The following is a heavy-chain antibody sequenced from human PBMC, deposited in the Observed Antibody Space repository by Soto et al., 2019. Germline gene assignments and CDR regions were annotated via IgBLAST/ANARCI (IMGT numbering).Heavy chain of an antibody. V-gene: IGHV3-53*01. D-gene: IGHD3-3*01. CDR2: IYSGGIT. CDR1: GFTVSSNY. CDR3: ARITIFGVVSDAFDI. Sequence: PGGSLILAFAASGFTVSSNYMIWFQQSPGKGLEWVSVIYSGGITYYADSVKVRFTISIDNSKNTLYLQMNSLRAEDTAVYYCARITIFGVVSDAFDIWGQGTMVTVSS. J-gene: IGHJ3*02.